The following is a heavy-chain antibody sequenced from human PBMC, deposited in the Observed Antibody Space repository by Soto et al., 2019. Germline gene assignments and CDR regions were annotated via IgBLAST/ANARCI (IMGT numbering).Heavy chain of an antibody. CDR2: ISTGSSYI. J-gene: IGHJ5*02. Sequence: LRLSCAASGFTFSTYNMNWVRQAPGKGLEWVSSISTGSSYIYYADSVTGRFTISRDNAKNSLYLQMDDLRAEDTAVYFCARDRDGYNSNWFDPRGQGTLVTVSS. D-gene: IGHD5-12*01. CDR1: GFTFSTYN. V-gene: IGHV3-21*01. CDR3: ARDRDGYNSNWFDP.